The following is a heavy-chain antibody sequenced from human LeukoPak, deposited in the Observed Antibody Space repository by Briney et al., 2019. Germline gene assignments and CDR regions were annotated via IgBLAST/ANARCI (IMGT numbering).Heavy chain of an antibody. Sequence: ASVKVSCKASGYTFTGYYMHWVRQAPGQGLEWMGWISADNGNTDYAQRFQGRVTMTTDTSTSTAYMELRSLRSDDTAVYYCARADCGGDCYYNWFDPWGQGTLVTVSS. CDR1: GYTFTGYY. D-gene: IGHD2-21*02. CDR2: ISADNGNT. V-gene: IGHV1-18*04. CDR3: ARADCGGDCYYNWFDP. J-gene: IGHJ5*02.